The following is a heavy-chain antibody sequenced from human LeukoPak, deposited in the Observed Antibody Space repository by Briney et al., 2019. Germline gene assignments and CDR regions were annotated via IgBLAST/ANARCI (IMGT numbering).Heavy chain of an antibody. V-gene: IGHV3-21*01. CDR1: GFTFRSYS. CDR2: ISSSSTYT. J-gene: IGHJ4*02. CDR3: ASTYSHGWSDSDN. D-gene: IGHD6-19*01. Sequence: GGSLRLSCAASGFTFRSYSMNWVRQAPGKGLEWVSSISSSSTYTYYADSVKGRFTISRDNAKNSLFLLMNGLRAEDTAMYYCASTYSHGWSDSDNWGQGTLVTVSS.